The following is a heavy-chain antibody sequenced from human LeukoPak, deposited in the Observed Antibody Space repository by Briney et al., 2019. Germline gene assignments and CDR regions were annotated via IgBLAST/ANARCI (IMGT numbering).Heavy chain of an antibody. CDR1: GGTFTSYA. D-gene: IGHD2-2*01. V-gene: IGHV1-69*06. Sequence: SVKVSCKASGGTFTSYAISWVRQAPGQGLEWMGGIIPIFGTANYAQKFQGRVTITADKSTSTAYMELSSLRSEDTAVYYCARISLGYCSSTSCYAAVYYYGMEVWGKGTTVTVSS. J-gene: IGHJ6*04. CDR3: ARISLGYCSSTSCYAAVYYYGMEV. CDR2: IIPIFGTA.